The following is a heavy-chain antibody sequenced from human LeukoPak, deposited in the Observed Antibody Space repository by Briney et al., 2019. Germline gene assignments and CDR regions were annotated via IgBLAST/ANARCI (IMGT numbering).Heavy chain of an antibody. CDR1: GFTFSSYG. CDR2: ISFDGSNK. CDR3: TKDQGAPTDWYFDL. J-gene: IGHJ2*01. V-gene: IGHV3-30*18. D-gene: IGHD4-17*01. Sequence: GGSLRLSCAASGFTFSSYGMHWVRQAPGKGLEWVAVISFDGSNKYYADSVKGRFTISRDTSKNTLYLQMNSLRAEDTAVYYCTKDQGAPTDWYFDLWGRGTLVTVSS.